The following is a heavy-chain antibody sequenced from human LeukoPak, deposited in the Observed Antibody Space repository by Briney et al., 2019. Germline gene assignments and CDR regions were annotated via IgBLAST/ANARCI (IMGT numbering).Heavy chain of an antibody. V-gene: IGHV4-39*01. J-gene: IGHJ5*02. CDR2: IYYSGST. CDR1: GGSISSSSYY. CDR3: ARHVAVGPFDP. D-gene: IGHD2-2*01. Sequence: SETLSLTCTVSGGSISSSSYYWGWIRQPPGKGLEWIGSIYYSGSTYYNPSLKSRVTISVDTSKNQFSLKLSSVTAADTAVYYCARHVAVGPFDPWGQGTLVTVSS.